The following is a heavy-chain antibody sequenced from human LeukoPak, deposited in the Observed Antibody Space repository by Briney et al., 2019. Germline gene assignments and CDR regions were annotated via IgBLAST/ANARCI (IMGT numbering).Heavy chain of an antibody. CDR3: AKARQSGSYHYYFDY. CDR2: ISYDGSRK. D-gene: IGHD1-26*01. Sequence: PGGSLRLSCAASGFTFSSYGMHWVRQAPGKGLEWVAVISYDGSRKYYADSVKGRFTISRDNSKNTLYLQMNTLRAEDTAVYYCAKARQSGSYHYYFDYWGQGTLVTVSS. V-gene: IGHV3-30*18. CDR1: GFTFSSYG. J-gene: IGHJ4*02.